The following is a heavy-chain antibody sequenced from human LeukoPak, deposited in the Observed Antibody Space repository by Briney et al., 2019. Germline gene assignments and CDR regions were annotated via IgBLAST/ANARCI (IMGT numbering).Heavy chain of an antibody. J-gene: IGHJ4*02. CDR3: ARDRTGWLQADY. D-gene: IGHD5-24*01. Sequence: KPSETLSLTCSVSNDSISSGRYYWIWIRQPAGKGREWIGRIYTSGSTNYNPSLKSRVIISVDTSKNQFSLSLSSVTAADTAVYYCARDRTGWLQADYGGPGTLVTVSS. CDR2: IYTSGST. V-gene: IGHV4-61*02. CDR1: NDSISSGRYY.